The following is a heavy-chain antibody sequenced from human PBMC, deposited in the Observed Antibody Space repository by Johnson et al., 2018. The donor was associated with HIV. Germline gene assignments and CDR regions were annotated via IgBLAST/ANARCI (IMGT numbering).Heavy chain of an antibody. CDR3: AMLFLHAFDI. D-gene: IGHD3-10*01. CDR2: IYSGGST. CDR1: GFTVSSNY. Sequence: VQLVESGGGVVQPGGSLRLSCAASGFTVSSNYMSWVLQAPGKGLEWVSIIYSGGSTYYADSVKGRFTISRDNSKNTLYLQMNSLRPEDTAVYYCAMLFLHAFDIWGQGTMVTVSS. V-gene: IGHV3-66*02. J-gene: IGHJ3*02.